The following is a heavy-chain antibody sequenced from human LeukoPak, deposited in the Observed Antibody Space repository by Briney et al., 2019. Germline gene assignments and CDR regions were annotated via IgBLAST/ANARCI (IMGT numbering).Heavy chain of an antibody. D-gene: IGHD3-10*01. J-gene: IGHJ4*02. V-gene: IGHV4-34*01. CDR2: INHSGST. CDR3: ARPRVRGIIIRGFDY. CDR1: GGSFSACY. Sequence: NPSETLSLTCAVYGGSFSACYWSWIRQPPGKGLEWIGAINHSGSTNYNPSLKSRVTISVDTSKNQFSLKLSSVTAADTAVYYCARPRVRGIIIRGFDYWGQGTLVTVSS.